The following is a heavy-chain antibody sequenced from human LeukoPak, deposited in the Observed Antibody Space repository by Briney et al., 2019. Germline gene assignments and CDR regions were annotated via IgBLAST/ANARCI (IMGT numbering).Heavy chain of an antibody. CDR2: IIPIFGTA. Sequence: ASVKVSCKASGGTFSSYAISWVRQAPGQGLEWMGGIIPIFGTANYAQKFQGRVTITADESTSTAYMELSSLRSEDTAVYYCARRGANGDAFDIWGQGTMDTVSS. CDR3: ARRGANGDAFDI. CDR1: GGTFSSYA. V-gene: IGHV1-69*13. J-gene: IGHJ3*02. D-gene: IGHD1-26*01.